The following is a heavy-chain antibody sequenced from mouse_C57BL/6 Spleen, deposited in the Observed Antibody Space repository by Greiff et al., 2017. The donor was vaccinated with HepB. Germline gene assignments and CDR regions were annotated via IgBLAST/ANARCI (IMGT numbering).Heavy chain of an antibody. J-gene: IGHJ2*01. CDR2: IYPGSGST. CDR1: GYTFTSYW. Sequence: QVQLQQPGAELVKPGASVKMSCKASGYTFTSYWITWVKQRPGQGLEWIGDIYPGSGSTNYNEKFKSKATLTVDTSSSTAYMQLSSLTSEDSAVYYCARTYDYEYYFDYWGQGTTLTVSS. V-gene: IGHV1-55*01. CDR3: ARTYDYEYYFDY. D-gene: IGHD2-4*01.